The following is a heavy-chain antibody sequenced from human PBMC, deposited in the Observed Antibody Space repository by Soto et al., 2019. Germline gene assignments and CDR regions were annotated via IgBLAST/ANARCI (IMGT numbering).Heavy chain of an antibody. CDR3: ARDTLYPVVSYFYYGLDV. CDR2: ISFDGTNK. V-gene: IGHV3-30*03. D-gene: IGHD2-8*01. CDR1: GFVFADYG. Sequence: GGSLRLSCAASGFVFADYGVHWVRQAPGKGLEWVAVISFDGTNKFYADSVKGRFTISRDNSNNTLYLQMSSLRTEDTAVYYCARDTLYPVVSYFYYGLDVWGQGTTVTVSS. J-gene: IGHJ6*02.